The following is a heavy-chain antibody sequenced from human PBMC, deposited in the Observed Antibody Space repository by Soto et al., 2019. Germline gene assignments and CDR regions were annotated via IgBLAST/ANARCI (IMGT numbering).Heavy chain of an antibody. CDR2: ISYDGSNK. J-gene: IGHJ2*01. V-gene: IGHV3-30-3*01. Sequence: QVQLVESGGGVVQPGRSLRLSCAASGFTFSSYAMHWVRQAPGKGLEWVAVISYDGSNKYYADSVKGRFTISRDNSKNTLYRQMNSLRAEDTAVYYCSKDVSTMVRGDEWYFDLWGRGSLVTVSS. CDR1: GFTFSSYA. CDR3: SKDVSTMVRGDEWYFDL. D-gene: IGHD3-10*01.